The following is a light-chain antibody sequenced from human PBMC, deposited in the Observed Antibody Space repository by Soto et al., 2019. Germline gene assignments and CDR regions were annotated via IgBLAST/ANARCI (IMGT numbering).Light chain of an antibody. Sequence: QSVMTQPPSVSAPPGQKVTISCSGSSSNIGGNSVSWYQQLPGTAPKLLIYDDNKRPSGIPDRFSGSKSGTSATLGITGFKTGDEADYYCGSWDSSLSAYVFGTGTKVTVL. CDR2: DDN. J-gene: IGLJ1*01. V-gene: IGLV1-51*01. CDR1: SSNIGGNS. CDR3: GSWDSSLSAYV.